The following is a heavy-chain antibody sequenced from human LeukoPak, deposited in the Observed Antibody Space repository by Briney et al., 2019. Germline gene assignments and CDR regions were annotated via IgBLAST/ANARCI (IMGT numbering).Heavy chain of an antibody. CDR3: TTGSNWNDGGFDY. CDR2: IKSKTDGGTT. J-gene: IGHJ4*02. Sequence: GGSLRLSCAASGFTFSNAWMSWVRQAPGKGLEWVGRIKSKTDGGTTDYAAPVKSRFTISRDDSKNTLYLQMNSLKTEDTAVYYCTTGSNWNDGGFDYWGQGTLVTVSS. V-gene: IGHV3-15*01. D-gene: IGHD1-1*01. CDR1: GFTFSNAW.